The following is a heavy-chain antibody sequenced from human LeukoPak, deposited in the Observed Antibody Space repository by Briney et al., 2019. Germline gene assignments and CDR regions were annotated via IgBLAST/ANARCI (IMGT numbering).Heavy chain of an antibody. CDR2: IYTSGST. CDR3: ARPDCSGGSCIFDP. Sequence: SQTLSLTCTVSGGSINNGSYYWSWIRQPAGKGLEWIGRIYTSGSTNYNPSLKSRVTISVDTSKNQFSLKLRSVTAADTAVYYCARPDCSGGSCIFDPWGQGTLVTVSS. V-gene: IGHV4-61*02. D-gene: IGHD2-15*01. CDR1: GGSINNGSYY. J-gene: IGHJ5*02.